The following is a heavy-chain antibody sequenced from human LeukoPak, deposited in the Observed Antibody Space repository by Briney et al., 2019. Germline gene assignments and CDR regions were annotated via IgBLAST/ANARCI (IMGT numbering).Heavy chain of an antibody. D-gene: IGHD5-18*01. V-gene: IGHV3-20*04. Sequence: PGGSLRLSCAASGFAFDDYGMSWVRQAPGKGLEWVSGINWSGGSTGYADSVKGRFTISRDNSKNTLYLQMNSLRAEDTAVYYCATLPNYSYGHPYYFDYWGQGTLVTVSS. J-gene: IGHJ4*02. CDR2: INWSGGST. CDR3: ATLPNYSYGHPYYFDY. CDR1: GFAFDDYG.